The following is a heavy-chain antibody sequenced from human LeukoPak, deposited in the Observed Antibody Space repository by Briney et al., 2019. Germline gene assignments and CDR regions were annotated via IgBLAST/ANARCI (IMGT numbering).Heavy chain of an antibody. CDR3: ATLSDYSNYGWFDP. V-gene: IGHV1-18*01. J-gene: IGHJ5*02. CDR2: ISVYNGNT. D-gene: IGHD4-11*01. CDR1: GYTFTSHG. Sequence: ASVKVSCKASGYTFTSHGITWVRQAPGQGLEWMGWISVYNGNTNYAQKVQARVTMTTDTSTSTAYMELRSLRSDDTAVYYCATLSDYSNYGWFDPWGQGTLVTVSS.